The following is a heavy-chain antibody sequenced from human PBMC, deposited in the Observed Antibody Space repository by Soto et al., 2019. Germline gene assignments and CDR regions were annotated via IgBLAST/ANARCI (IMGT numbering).Heavy chain of an antibody. CDR2: ISTLHGNT. V-gene: IGHV1-18*01. D-gene: IGHD6-13*01. J-gene: IGHJ4*02. CDR3: ARVPNLSSWRKIDS. Sequence: QVQLVQSGADVKKPGASVKVSCKASGYTFTNQGISWVRQAPGQGLEWVGWISTLHGNTDYAQKLQSRVTLTTDTSTSTAYMELRSLTSDDTAVYYCARVPNLSSWRKIDSWGQRTLITVSS. CDR1: GYTFTNQG.